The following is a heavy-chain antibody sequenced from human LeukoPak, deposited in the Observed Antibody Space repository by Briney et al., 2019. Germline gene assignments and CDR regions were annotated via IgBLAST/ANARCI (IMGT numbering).Heavy chain of an antibody. V-gene: IGHV3-30*04. Sequence: GGSLRLSCAASGFTFSSYAMHWVRQAPGKGLEWLAVISYDGGNRYYADSVKGRFTISRDNSKNTLYLLMDSLRAEDTAVYYCAKDLTSVTTGSLGYWGQGTLVTVAS. CDR2: ISYDGGNR. CDR3: AKDLTSVTTGSLGY. CDR1: GFTFSSYA. J-gene: IGHJ4*02. D-gene: IGHD4-17*01.